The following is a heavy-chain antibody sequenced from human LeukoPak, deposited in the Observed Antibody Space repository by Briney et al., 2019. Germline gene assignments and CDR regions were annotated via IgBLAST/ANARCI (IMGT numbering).Heavy chain of an antibody. J-gene: IGHJ4*02. Sequence: TGGSLRLSCAASGFSFSRYTMNWVRQPPGKGLEWVANIKADGSEKYYVDSVKGRFTISRDDAKRTVDLQMDNLRAEDTAIYYCAYRNNFEYWGQGALVTVSS. CDR1: GFSFSRYT. CDR3: AYRNNFEY. CDR2: IKADGSEK. V-gene: IGHV3-7*05. D-gene: IGHD1-26*01.